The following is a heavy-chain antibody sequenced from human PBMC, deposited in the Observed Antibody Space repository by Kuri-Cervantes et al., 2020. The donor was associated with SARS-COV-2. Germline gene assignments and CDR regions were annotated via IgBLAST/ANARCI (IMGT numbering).Heavy chain of an antibody. J-gene: IGHJ6*02. CDR2: ISYDGSNK. D-gene: IGHD3-3*01. CDR3: ARVWRGELYYYYGMDV. CDR1: GFTFSSYA. Sequence: GSLRLSCAASGFTFSSYAMHWVRQAPGKGLEWVAVISYDGSNKYYADSVKGRFTISRDNSKNTLYLQMNSLRAEDTAVYYCARVWRGELYYYYGMDVWGQGTTVTVSS. V-gene: IGHV3-30-3*01.